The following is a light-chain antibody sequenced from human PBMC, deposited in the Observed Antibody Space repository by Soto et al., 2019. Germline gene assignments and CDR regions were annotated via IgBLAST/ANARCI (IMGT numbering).Light chain of an antibody. CDR1: QRISRW. Sequence: DLQMTPFPATLSASVGYKVTIPCPASQRISRWLTSYQQKPGKAPKLLIYEASSLESGVPSRFSGSGSGTAFTLTIGGLQPDDFATYYCQQFNSYPITFGQGTRLEIK. V-gene: IGKV1-5*01. CDR3: QQFNSYPIT. CDR2: EAS. J-gene: IGKJ5*01.